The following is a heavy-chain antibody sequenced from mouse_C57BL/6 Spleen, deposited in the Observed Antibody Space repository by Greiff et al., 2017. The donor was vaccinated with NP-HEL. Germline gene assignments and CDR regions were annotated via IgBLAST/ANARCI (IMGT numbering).Heavy chain of an antibody. CDR1: GYAFRRYW. CDR2: IYPGDGDT. CDR3: ARYDYEDYAMDY. V-gene: IGHV1-80*01. D-gene: IGHD2-4*01. J-gene: IGHJ4*01. Sequence: QVQLQQSGAELVKPGASVKLSCKASGYAFRRYWMKRVKQRPGKGLEWIGLIYPGDGDTNYNGKFKGKATLTADKSSSTAYMQLSSLTSEDSAVYFCARYDYEDYAMDYWGQGTSVTVSS.